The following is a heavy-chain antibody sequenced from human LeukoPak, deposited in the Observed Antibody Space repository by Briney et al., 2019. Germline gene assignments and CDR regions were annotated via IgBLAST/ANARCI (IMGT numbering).Heavy chain of an antibody. CDR1: GGTFSSYA. D-gene: IGHD2-2*01. J-gene: IGHJ6*03. V-gene: IGHV1-69*13. CDR3: ARSDVLQRYQLLHYYYYMDV. Sequence: ASVKVSRKASGGTFSSYAFSWVRQAPGQGLEWMGGIIPFFSTSNYAQKFQGRVTITADESTSTAYMELRSLTSEDTAVYYCARSDVLQRYQLLHYYYYMDVWGKGTTVTISS. CDR2: IIPFFSTS.